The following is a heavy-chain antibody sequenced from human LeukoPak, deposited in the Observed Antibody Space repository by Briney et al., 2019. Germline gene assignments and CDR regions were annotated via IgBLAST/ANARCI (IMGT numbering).Heavy chain of an antibody. D-gene: IGHD6-13*01. CDR2: IISEAYGGTT. J-gene: IGHJ5*02. CDR3: TRELSIAAAGTIFDWFYP. CDR1: GFTLGAFS. V-gene: IGHV3-49*03. Sequence: GGSLSLSWTVAGFTLGAFSISWFSPVPGEWLEWVGLIISEAYGGTTEYATSVKRRFTIPRDDPKSIAYLQMNSLKTEDTAVYYCTRELSIAAAGTIFDWFYPWGQGTLVTVSS.